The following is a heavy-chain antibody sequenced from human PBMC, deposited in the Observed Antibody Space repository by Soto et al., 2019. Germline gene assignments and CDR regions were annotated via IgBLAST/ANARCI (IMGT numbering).Heavy chain of an antibody. CDR3: ARGMVGYNWNYRWFDP. D-gene: IGHD1-7*01. CDR1: GDSMGSYY. CDR2: IYYSGST. J-gene: IGHJ5*02. V-gene: IGHV4-59*01. Sequence: SETLSLTCNVSGDSMGSYYWTWIRKPPGKGLEWIGYIYYSGSTNYSPSLKSRVTMSIDTSKNQFSLNMTSVTAADTAVYYCARGMVGYNWNYRWFDPWGQGTLVTVSS.